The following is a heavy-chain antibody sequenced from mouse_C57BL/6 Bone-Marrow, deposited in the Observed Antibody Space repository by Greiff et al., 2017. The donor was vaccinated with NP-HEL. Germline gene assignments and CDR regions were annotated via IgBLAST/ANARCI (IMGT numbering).Heavy chain of an antibody. Sequence: QVQLQQPGAELVRPGTSVKLSCKASGYTFTSYWMHWVKQRPGQGLEWIGVIDPSDSYTNYNQKFKGKATLTVDTSSSTAYMQLSSLTSEDSAVYDCAREPDYWGQGTTLTVSA. J-gene: IGHJ2*01. CDR1: GYTFTSYW. CDR3: AREPDY. V-gene: IGHV1-59*01. CDR2: IDPSDSYT.